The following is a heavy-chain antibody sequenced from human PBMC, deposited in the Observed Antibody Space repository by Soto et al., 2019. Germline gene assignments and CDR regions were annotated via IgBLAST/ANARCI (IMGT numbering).Heavy chain of an antibody. Sequence: GESLKISWKGSGYSFSNYYIGWVRQMPGKGLEWMAIIYPGDSDSKYSSSFQGQVTISTDKSISTAYLQWSSLKASDTAMYYCVRIKEELLWPTGFDSWGQGTQVTVSS. CDR2: IYPGDSDS. D-gene: IGHD3-10*01. CDR1: GYSFSNYY. J-gene: IGHJ5*01. V-gene: IGHV5-51*01. CDR3: VRIKEELLWPTGFDS.